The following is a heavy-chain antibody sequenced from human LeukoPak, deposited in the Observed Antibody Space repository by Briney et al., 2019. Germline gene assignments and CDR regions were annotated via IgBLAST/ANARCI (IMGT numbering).Heavy chain of an antibody. D-gene: IGHD3-22*01. Sequence: GGSLRLSCAASGFTFSSYGMHWVRQAPGKGLEWVTIISSDGSYKNYADSVKGRFTISRDNSKNTLYLQMNSLRPEDTAVYYCARGLAYYYDSTAYFLDYWGQGTLVTVSS. CDR1: GFTFSSYG. J-gene: IGHJ4*02. V-gene: IGHV3-30*19. CDR2: ISSDGSYK. CDR3: ARGLAYYYDSTAYFLDY.